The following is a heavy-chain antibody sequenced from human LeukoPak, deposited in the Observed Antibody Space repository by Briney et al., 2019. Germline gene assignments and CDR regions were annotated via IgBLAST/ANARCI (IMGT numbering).Heavy chain of an antibody. Sequence: GGSLRLSCAVSAFTFSDNYMTWIRQAPGKGLEWVSYISSRGSTIYYADSVKGRFTISRDNAKNSLYLQMNSLRAEDTAVYYCAELGITMIGGVWGKGTTGTISS. CDR3: AELGITMIGGV. V-gene: IGHV3-11*04. D-gene: IGHD3-10*02. J-gene: IGHJ6*04. CDR2: ISSRGSTI. CDR1: AFTFSDNY.